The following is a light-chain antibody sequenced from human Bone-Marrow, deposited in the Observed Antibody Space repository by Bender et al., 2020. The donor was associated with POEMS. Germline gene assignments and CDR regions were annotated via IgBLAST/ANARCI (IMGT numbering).Light chain of an antibody. Sequence: QSALTQPPSASGSPEQSVTISCTGTSSDVGGHNYVSWYQKYPGKAPKLIIYEVSKRPSGVPDRFSGSKSGNTASLTVSGLQVEDEADYYCSSYAGSNSVVFGGGTKLTVL. V-gene: IGLV2-8*01. CDR3: SSYAGSNSVV. J-gene: IGLJ2*01. CDR2: EVS. CDR1: SSDVGGHNY.